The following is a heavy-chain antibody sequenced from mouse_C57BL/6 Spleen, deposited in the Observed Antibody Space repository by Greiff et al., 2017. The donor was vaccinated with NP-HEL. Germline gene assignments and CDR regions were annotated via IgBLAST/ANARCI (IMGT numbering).Heavy chain of an antibody. CDR3: ARPDYYGSSYFDY. CDR1: GFTFSDYG. Sequence: EVMLVESGGGLVKPGGSLKLSCAASGFTFSDYGMHWVRQAPEKGLEWVAYISSGSSTINYADTVKGRFTISIDNAKNTLFLQMTSLRSEDTAMYYCARPDYYGSSYFDYWGQGTTLTVSS. V-gene: IGHV5-17*01. J-gene: IGHJ2*01. D-gene: IGHD1-1*01. CDR2: ISSGSSTI.